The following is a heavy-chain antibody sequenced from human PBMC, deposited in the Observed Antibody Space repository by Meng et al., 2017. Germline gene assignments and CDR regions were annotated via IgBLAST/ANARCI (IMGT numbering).Heavy chain of an antibody. CDR1: GFTFSNAW. J-gene: IGHJ4*02. V-gene: IGHV3-15*01. CDR2: IKSKTDGGTT. CDR3: TTAGYSSGDY. Sequence: GESLKISCAASGFTFSNAWMSWVRQAPGKGLEWVGRIKSKTDGGTTDYAAPVKGRFTISIYDSKNTLYLQMDSLKTADTAVYYCTTAGYSSGDYWGQGTLVTVSS. D-gene: IGHD5-18*01.